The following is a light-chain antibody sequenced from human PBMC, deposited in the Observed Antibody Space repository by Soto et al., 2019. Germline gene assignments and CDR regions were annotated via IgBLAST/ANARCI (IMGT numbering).Light chain of an antibody. CDR3: QQYGGSPIT. J-gene: IGKJ5*01. CDR1: QSVSSR. Sequence: EIVMTQSPATLSVSPGERATLSFMASQSVSSRLAWYQQKPGQAPRLLISGASSRATGIPDRFSGSGSATDFTLTISRLEPEDFALYYCQQYGGSPITFGQGRRLE. V-gene: IGKV3-20*01. CDR2: GAS.